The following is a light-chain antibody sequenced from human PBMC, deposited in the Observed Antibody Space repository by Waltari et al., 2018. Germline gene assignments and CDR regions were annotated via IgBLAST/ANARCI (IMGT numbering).Light chain of an antibody. CDR2: TTS. V-gene: IGKV1-39*01. CDR3: QQADSAPRT. CDR1: QSINNY. J-gene: IGKJ1*01. Sequence: DIQMTQSPSSLSASVGARVTITCRASQSINNYLNWYQQKPGKASNLLIYTTSTLHSGVPSRFSGSGSGTDFTLTISSLQPDDFATYYCQQADSAPRTFGQGTRVEIK.